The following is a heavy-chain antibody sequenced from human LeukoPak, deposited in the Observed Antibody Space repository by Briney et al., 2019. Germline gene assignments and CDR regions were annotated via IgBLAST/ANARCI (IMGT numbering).Heavy chain of an antibody. CDR1: GFTVSTSY. D-gene: IGHD2-15*01. J-gene: IGHJ4*02. V-gene: IGHV3-53*01. CDR3: ARAYCSGDTCYSVYFDY. CDR2: IYSDGRT. Sequence: GGSLRLSCAASGFTVSTSYMNWVRQAPGKGLEWVSVIYSDGRTYYADSGKGRFTISRDNSKNTMYLQMNSLRAEDTAVYYCARAYCSGDTCYSVYFDYWGQGTLVTVSS.